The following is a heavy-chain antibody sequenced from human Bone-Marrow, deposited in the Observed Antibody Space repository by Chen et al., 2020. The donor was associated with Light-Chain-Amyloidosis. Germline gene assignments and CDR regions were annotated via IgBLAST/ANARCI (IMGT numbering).Heavy chain of an antibody. D-gene: IGHD5-12*01. Sequence: EVQLEQSGPEVKKPGESLKISCKGSGYTFPNYWIGWVRQMPGKGLEWMGVIYPDDSDARYSPSFGGQVTISADNSITTAYLQWRSLKSSDTAMYYCARRRDGYNFDYWGQGTLVTVSS. CDR1: GYTFPNYW. J-gene: IGHJ4*02. V-gene: IGHV5-51*01. CDR2: IYPDDSDA. CDR3: ARRRDGYNFDY.